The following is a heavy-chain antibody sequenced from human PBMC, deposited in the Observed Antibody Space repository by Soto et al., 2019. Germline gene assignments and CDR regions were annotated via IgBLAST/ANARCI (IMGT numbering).Heavy chain of an antibody. J-gene: IGHJ4*02. Sequence: QLQLQESGPGLVKPSETLSLACSVSGGSISSSGYYWGWIRQPPGKGLEWIGSIYYSGITYYNPSLKSRVTISVDTSKNQLSLKLSSVTAADTAVYYCARLAYCGGDCYLFDYWGQGTLVTVSS. V-gene: IGHV4-39*01. D-gene: IGHD2-21*02. CDR2: IYYSGIT. CDR3: ARLAYCGGDCYLFDY. CDR1: GGSISSSGYY.